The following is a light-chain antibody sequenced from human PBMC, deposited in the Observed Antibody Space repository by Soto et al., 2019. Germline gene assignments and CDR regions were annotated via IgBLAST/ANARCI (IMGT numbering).Light chain of an antibody. CDR2: GAS. Sequence: EIVLMQSPGTLSLSPGERATLSCRASQSVANSALAWYLQKPGQAPRLLIYGASSRATGIPDRFSGSGSGTDFTLTISRLEPEDFAVYYCQLYGSSPMYTFGQGTRLEIK. CDR1: QSVANSA. V-gene: IGKV3-20*01. J-gene: IGKJ2*01. CDR3: QLYGSSPMYT.